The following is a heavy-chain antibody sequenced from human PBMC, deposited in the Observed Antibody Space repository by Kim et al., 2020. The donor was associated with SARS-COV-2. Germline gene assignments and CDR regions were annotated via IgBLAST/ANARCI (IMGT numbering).Heavy chain of an antibody. CDR2: ISAYNGNT. D-gene: IGHD6-19*01. Sequence: ASVKVSCKASGYTFTSYGISWVRQAPGQGLEWMGWISAYNGNTNYAQKLQGRVTMTTDTSTSTAYMELRSLRSDDTAVYYCARDRWKSSGWYWFYYYYGMDVWGQGTTVTVSS. CDR3: ARDRWKSSGWYWFYYYYGMDV. CDR1: GYTFTSYG. J-gene: IGHJ6*02. V-gene: IGHV1-18*04.